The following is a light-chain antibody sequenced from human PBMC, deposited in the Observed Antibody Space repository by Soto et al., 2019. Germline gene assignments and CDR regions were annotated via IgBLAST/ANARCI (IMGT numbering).Light chain of an antibody. CDR2: EDS. Sequence: QSALPQSASVSGSPGESITISCTGTSSDVGNYNLVSWYQQHPGKAPKLMIYEDSKRPSGVSNRFSGSKSGNTASLTISGFQAEDEGDYYCCSYAGSSTYVFGTGTKVTVL. V-gene: IGLV2-23*01. J-gene: IGLJ1*01. CDR1: SSDVGNYNL. CDR3: CSYAGSSTYV.